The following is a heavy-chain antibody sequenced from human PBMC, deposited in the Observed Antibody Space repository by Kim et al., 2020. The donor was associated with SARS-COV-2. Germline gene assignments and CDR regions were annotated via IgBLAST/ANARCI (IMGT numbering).Heavy chain of an antibody. CDR2: ISGSGGST. V-gene: IGHV3-23*01. CDR1: GFTFSSYA. D-gene: IGHD6-6*01. Sequence: GGSLRLSCAASGFTFSSYAMSWVRQAPGKGLEWVSAISGSGGSTYYADSVKGRFTISRDNSKNTLYLQMNSLRAEDTAVYYCAKDSKWEGSSSGLFNYWGQGTLVTVSS. J-gene: IGHJ4*02. CDR3: AKDSKWEGSSSGLFNY.